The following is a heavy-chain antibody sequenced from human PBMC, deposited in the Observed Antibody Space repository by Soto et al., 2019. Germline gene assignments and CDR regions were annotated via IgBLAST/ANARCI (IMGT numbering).Heavy chain of an antibody. D-gene: IGHD5-12*01. Sequence: EVQLVQSGAEVKKPGESLRISCKGSGYSFTSYWISWVRQMPGKGLEWMGRIDPSDSYTNYSPSSQGHVTISADKSISTAYLQWSSLKASDTAMYYCASLVEMATTPSVPYSYYYGMDVWGQGTTVPVSS. CDR2: IDPSDSYT. CDR3: ASLVEMATTPSVPYSYYYGMDV. V-gene: IGHV5-10-1*01. J-gene: IGHJ6*02. CDR1: GYSFTSYW.